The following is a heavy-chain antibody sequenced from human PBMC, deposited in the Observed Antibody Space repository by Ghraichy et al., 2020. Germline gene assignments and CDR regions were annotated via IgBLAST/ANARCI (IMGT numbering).Heavy chain of an antibody. V-gene: IGHV3-23*01. J-gene: IGHJ4*02. CDR3: AKIIWFGELLYPIDY. D-gene: IGHD3-10*01. CDR1: GFTFSSYA. Sequence: GALRLSCAASGFTFSSYAMSWVRQAPGKGLEWVSAISGSGGSTYYADSVKGRFTISRDNSKNTLYLQMNSLRAEDTAVYYCAKIIWFGELLYPIDYWGQGTLVTVSS. CDR2: ISGSGGST.